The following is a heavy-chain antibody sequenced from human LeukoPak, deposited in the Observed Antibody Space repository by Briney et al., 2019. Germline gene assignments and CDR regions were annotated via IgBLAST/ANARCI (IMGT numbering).Heavy chain of an antibody. Sequence: PGGSLRLSCSASGFTFSSYAMHWVRQAPGKGLEYVSAISSNGGSTYYADSVKGRFTISRDNSKNTLYLQMSSLRAEDTAVYYCVKDQYYDSSGYYSPSNYFDYWGQGTLVTVSS. V-gene: IGHV3-64D*06. CDR2: ISSNGGST. D-gene: IGHD3-22*01. CDR1: GFTFSSYA. CDR3: VKDQYYDSSGYYSPSNYFDY. J-gene: IGHJ4*02.